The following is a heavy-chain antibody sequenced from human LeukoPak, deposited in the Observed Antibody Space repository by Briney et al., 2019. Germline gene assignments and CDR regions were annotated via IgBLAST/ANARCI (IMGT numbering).Heavy chain of an antibody. J-gene: IGHJ4*02. CDR2: IKQDGSEK. CDR1: GFTFSSYC. Sequence: PGGSLRLSCASSGFTFSSYCMSWVRQAPGKGLEWVANIKQDGSEKYYVDSVKGRFTISRDNAKNSLYLQMNSLRAEDTAVYYCARDASIAVAGDYWGQGTLVTVSS. D-gene: IGHD6-19*01. V-gene: IGHV3-7*01. CDR3: ARDASIAVAGDY.